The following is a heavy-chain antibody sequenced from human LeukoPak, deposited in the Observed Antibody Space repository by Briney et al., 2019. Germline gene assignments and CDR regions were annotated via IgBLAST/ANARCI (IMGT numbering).Heavy chain of an antibody. V-gene: IGHV3-20*04. Sequence: GGSLRLSCAASGFTFDDHGMSWVRHVPGKGLEWVSGIKWDGGSTAYADSGKGRFTIARDNAKNCLDLQMNRLRGEDAALCYXAREYRRAVTTVYYFDYWGQGTLVTVSS. D-gene: IGHD4-17*01. CDR1: GFTFDDHG. J-gene: IGHJ4*02. CDR2: IKWDGGST. CDR3: AREYRRAVTTVYYFDY.